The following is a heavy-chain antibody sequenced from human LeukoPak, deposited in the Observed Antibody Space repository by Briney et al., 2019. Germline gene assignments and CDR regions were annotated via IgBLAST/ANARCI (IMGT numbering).Heavy chain of an antibody. J-gene: IGHJ4*02. D-gene: IGHD1-26*01. V-gene: IGHV1-46*01. CDR2: INPSGGST. CDR1: GYTFTSYY. Sequence: ASVKVSCKASGYTFTSYYMHWVRQAPGQGLEWMGIINPSGGSTSYAQKFQGRVTMTRNTSISTAYMELSSLRSEDTAVYYCARGEGELLGYWGQGTLVTVSS. CDR3: ARGEGELLGY.